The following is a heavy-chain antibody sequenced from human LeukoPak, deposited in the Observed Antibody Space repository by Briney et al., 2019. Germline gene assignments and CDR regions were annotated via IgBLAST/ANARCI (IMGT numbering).Heavy chain of an antibody. CDR1: GGSISSSSYY. D-gene: IGHD1-26*01. CDR2: ISYSGST. V-gene: IGHV4-39*01. Sequence: SEALSLTCTVSGGSISSSSYYWGWIRQPPGKGLEWIGSISYSGSTYYNPSLKSRVTIFVDTPKNQFSLRLNSVTAADTAVYYCARQGQTYRSDYWGQGTLVTVSS. CDR3: ARQGQTYRSDY. J-gene: IGHJ4*02.